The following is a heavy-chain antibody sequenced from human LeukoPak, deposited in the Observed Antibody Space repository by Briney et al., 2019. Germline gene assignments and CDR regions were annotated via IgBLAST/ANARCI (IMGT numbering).Heavy chain of an antibody. CDR1: GGSISSYY. V-gene: IGHV4-59*08. CDR3: ARLCPQTAYYDFWSGYYWFDP. J-gene: IGHJ5*02. Sequence: SETLSLTRTVSGGSISSYYWSWIRQPPGKGLEWIGYIYYSGSTNYNPSLKSRVTISVDTSKNQFSLKLSSVTAADTAVYYCARLCPQTAYYDFWSGYYWFDPWGQGTLVTVSS. D-gene: IGHD3-3*01. CDR2: IYYSGST.